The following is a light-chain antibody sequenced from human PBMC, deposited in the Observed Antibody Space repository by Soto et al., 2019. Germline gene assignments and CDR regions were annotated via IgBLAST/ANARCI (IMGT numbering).Light chain of an antibody. CDR3: QQGYTTPLT. Sequence: DIQMTQSPSSLSASVGDRVTITCRTSQSITTFLNWYQQKPGKAPNLLIYAASSLQSGVPSRFSGSGSRTEFTLTISSLQPEDFATYYCQQGYTTPLTFGGGTKV. CDR1: QSITTF. CDR2: AAS. V-gene: IGKV1-39*01. J-gene: IGKJ4*01.